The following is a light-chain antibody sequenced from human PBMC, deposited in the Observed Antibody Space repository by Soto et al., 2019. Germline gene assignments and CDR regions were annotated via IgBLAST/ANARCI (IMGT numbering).Light chain of an antibody. J-gene: IGLJ2*01. CDR3: CSYAGSSTFEGVV. Sequence: QPVLTQPASVSGSPGQSITISCTGTSSDVGSYNLVSWYQQHPGKAPKLMIYEGSKRPSGVSNRFSGSKSGNTASLTISGLQAEDEADYYCCSYAGSSTFEGVVFGGGTKVTVL. CDR2: EGS. CDR1: SSDVGSYNL. V-gene: IGLV2-23*03.